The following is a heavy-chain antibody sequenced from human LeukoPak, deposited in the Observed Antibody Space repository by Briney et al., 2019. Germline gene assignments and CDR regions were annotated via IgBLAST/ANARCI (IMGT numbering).Heavy chain of an antibody. D-gene: IGHD3-3*01. Sequence: GGSLRLSCAASGLSISDYYMSWIRQAPGEGLQWISYISSVTSAIHYADSMKGRFTMSRDNAKNSVYLQMNSLRTEDTAMYFCVTTPAIRRLNFWGQGTLVTVSS. CDR2: ISSVTSAI. CDR3: VTTPAIRRLNF. V-gene: IGHV3-11*01. J-gene: IGHJ4*02. CDR1: GLSISDYY.